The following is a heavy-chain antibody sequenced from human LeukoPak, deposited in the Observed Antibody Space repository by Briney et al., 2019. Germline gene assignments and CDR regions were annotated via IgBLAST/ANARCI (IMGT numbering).Heavy chain of an antibody. D-gene: IGHD6-19*01. CDR3: ARDDIGASSGWFRPIDY. CDR1: GFTFSPHA. V-gene: IGHV3-30-3*01. Sequence: PGGSLRLSCAASGFTFSPHAMHWVRQAPGKGLKWVAVISSDGSDKYYADSVQGRFTISRDNSKNTLYLQMNSLRPEDTAVYYCARDDIGASSGWFRPIDYWGQGTLVTVSS. J-gene: IGHJ4*02. CDR2: ISSDGSDK.